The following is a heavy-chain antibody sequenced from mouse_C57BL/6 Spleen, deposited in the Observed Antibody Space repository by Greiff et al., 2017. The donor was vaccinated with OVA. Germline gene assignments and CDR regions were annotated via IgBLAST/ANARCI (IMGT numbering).Heavy chain of an antibody. CDR2: INPSTGGT. CDR1: GYSFTGYY. CDR3: ARSGSSYWYFDV. Sequence: EVQLKESGPELVKPGASVKISCKASGYSFTGYYMHWVKQSSEKSLEWIGEINPSTGGTSYNQKFKGKATLTVDKSSSTAYMQLKSLTSEDSAVYYCARSGSSYWYFDVWGTGTTVTVSS. D-gene: IGHD1-1*01. V-gene: IGHV1-43*01. J-gene: IGHJ1*03.